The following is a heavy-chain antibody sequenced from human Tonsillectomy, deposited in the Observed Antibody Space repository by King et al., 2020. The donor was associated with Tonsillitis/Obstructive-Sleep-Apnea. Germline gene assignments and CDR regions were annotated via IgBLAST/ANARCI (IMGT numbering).Heavy chain of an antibody. D-gene: IGHD3-3*01. V-gene: IGHV3-11*05. CDR2: ISSSSSYT. J-gene: IGHJ4*02. CDR3: ARDTTYYDFWSGYYGPYYFDY. CDR1: GFTFSDYY. Sequence: VQLVESGGGLVKPGGSLRLSCAASGFTFSDYYMSWIRQAPGKGLEWVSYISSSSSYTNYADSVKGRFTISRDNAKNSLYLQMNSLRAEDTAVYYCARDTTYYDFWSGYYGPYYFDYWGQGTLVTVSS.